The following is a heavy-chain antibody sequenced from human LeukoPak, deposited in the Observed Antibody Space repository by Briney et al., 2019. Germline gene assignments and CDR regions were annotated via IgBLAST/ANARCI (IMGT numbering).Heavy chain of an antibody. CDR1: GFTFTNYA. V-gene: IGHV3-23*01. J-gene: IGHJ4*02. Sequence: QPGGSLRLSCAASGFTFTNYAMTWVRQAPGKGLEWVSSISASGLMTYYADSVKGRFTVSRDNSKNSLCLQMSSLTAADTAVYYCAKDRSIGTYYTFDHWGQGTLVTVSS. CDR3: AKDRSIGTYYTFDH. D-gene: IGHD1-26*01. CDR2: ISASGLMT.